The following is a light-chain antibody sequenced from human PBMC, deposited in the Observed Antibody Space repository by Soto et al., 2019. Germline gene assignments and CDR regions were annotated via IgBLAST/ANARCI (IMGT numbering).Light chain of an antibody. V-gene: IGLV1-40*01. J-gene: IGLJ1*01. CDR1: SSNIGAGYD. Sequence: QPVLTQPPSVSGAPGQRVTISCTGSSSNIGAGYDVHWYQQLPGTAPKLLIYGNSNRPSGVPDRFSGSKSGTSASLAITGLQAEDEADYSCQSYDSSLSGSSVFGTGTKVTVL. CDR3: QSYDSSLSGSSV. CDR2: GNS.